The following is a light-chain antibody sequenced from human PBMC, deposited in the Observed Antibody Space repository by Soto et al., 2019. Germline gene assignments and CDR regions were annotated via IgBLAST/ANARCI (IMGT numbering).Light chain of an antibody. V-gene: IGKV1-5*01. CDR2: DAS. J-gene: IGKJ2*01. Sequence: DVQMTQSPSTLSASVGDRVTITCRASQPINSWLAWFQQKPGKAPQLLIHDASSLESGVPPRFSGIGFGTDFTLTITILQREDGSTYYCQQYKTSPSTFGQGTKLEIK. CDR1: QPINSW. CDR3: QQYKTSPST.